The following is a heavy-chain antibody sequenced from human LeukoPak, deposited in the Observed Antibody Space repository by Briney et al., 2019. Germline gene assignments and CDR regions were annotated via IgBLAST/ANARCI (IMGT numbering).Heavy chain of an antibody. V-gene: IGHV1-69*04. D-gene: IGHD3-3*01. J-gene: IGHJ4*02. CDR2: IIPILGIA. CDR3: ARGPGILTIFGPHLYYFDY. CDR1: GGTFSSYA. Sequence: SVKVSCEASGGTFSSYAISWVRQAPGQGLEWMGRIIPILGIANYAQKFQGRVTITADKSTSTAYMELSSLRSEDTAVYYCARGPGILTIFGPHLYYFDYWGQGTLVTVSS.